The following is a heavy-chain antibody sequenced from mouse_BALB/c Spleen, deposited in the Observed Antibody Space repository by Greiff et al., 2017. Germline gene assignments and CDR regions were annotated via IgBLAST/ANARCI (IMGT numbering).Heavy chain of an antibody. D-gene: IGHD1-1*01. V-gene: IGHV2-6-7*01. J-gene: IGHJ1*01. Sequence: VQGVESGPGLVAPSQSLSITCTVSGFSLTGYGVNWVRQPPGKGLEWLGMIWGDGSTDYNSALKSRLSISKDNSKSQVFLKMNSLQTDDTARYYCARARYYGSYWYFDVWGAGTTVTVSS. CDR2: IWGDGST. CDR1: GFSLTGYG. CDR3: ARARYYGSYWYFDV.